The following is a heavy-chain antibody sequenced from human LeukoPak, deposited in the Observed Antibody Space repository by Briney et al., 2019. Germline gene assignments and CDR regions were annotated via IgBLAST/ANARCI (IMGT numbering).Heavy chain of an antibody. CDR3: ARDGGYGDYLDY. CDR1: GFTFSSFE. CDR2: ISSSGSGI. Sequence: GGSLRLSCAASGFTFSSFEMNWVRQAPGKGLEWVSYISSSGSGIYYADSVKGRFTISRDNAKNSLNPQMNSLRAEDTAVYYCARDGGYGDYLDYWGQGTLVTVSS. V-gene: IGHV3-48*03. D-gene: IGHD5-12*01. J-gene: IGHJ4*02.